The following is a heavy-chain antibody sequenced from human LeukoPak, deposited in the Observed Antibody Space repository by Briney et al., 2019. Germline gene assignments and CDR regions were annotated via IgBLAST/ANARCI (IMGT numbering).Heavy chain of an antibody. Sequence: PGGSLRLSCAASGFTFSSYEKNWVRQAPGKGLEWVSYISSSGYTIYYADSVRGRFTISRDNAKNSLYLQMNSLRAKDTAVYYCARDPGCSGRSCSPPYFYFWGQGTLVTVSS. J-gene: IGHJ4*02. CDR3: ARDPGCSGRSCSPPYFYF. CDR1: GFTFSSYE. D-gene: IGHD2-15*01. CDR2: ISSSGYTI. V-gene: IGHV3-48*03.